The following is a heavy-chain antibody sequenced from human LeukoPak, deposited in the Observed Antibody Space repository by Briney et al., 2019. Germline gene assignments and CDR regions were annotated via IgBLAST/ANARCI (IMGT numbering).Heavy chain of an antibody. J-gene: IGHJ4*02. Sequence: GGSLRLSCAASGFTFSSYGMHWVRQAPGKGLEGVAVISYDGSNKYYADSVKGRFTISRDNSKNTLYLQMYSLRAEDTAVYYCAKPGLPGYSSSWLDYWGQGTLVTVSS. CDR1: GFTFSSYG. CDR3: AKPGLPGYSSSWLDY. D-gene: IGHD6-13*01. CDR2: ISYDGSNK. V-gene: IGHV3-30*18.